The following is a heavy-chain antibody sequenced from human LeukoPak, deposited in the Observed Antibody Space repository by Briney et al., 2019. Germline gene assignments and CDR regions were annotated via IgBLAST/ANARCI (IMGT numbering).Heavy chain of an antibody. CDR1: GYTFTGYY. D-gene: IGHD5-24*01. V-gene: IGHV1-2*02. J-gene: IGHJ4*02. Sequence: GASVKVSCKASGYTFTGYYMHWVRQAPGQGLEWMGWINPKSGGTNNAQKFQGRVTMTRDTSISTAYMELSRLRSDDTAVYYCARAGEDGYNYPSDCWGQGTLVTVSS. CDR3: ARAGEDGYNYPSDC. CDR2: INPKSGGT.